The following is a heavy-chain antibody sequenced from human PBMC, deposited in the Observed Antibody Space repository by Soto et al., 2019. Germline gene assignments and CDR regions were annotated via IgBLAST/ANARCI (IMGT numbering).Heavy chain of an antibody. CDR3: TTGNYCDFR. J-gene: IGHJ4*02. V-gene: IGHV3-15*01. CDR2: SKSKTDGGKT. CDR1: GFTFSNAW. D-gene: IGHD3-9*01. Sequence: GGSLRLSCAASGFTFSNAWMSWVRRAPGTGLEWVGRSKSKTDGGKTDYAAPVKGRFTISRDDAKNTLYLQTNSLKTADYAVYYCTTGNYCDFRGGQGTLVTVSS.